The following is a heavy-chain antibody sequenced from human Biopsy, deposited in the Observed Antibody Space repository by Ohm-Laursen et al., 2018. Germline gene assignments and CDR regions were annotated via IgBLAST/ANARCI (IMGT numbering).Heavy chain of an antibody. CDR1: GCSFTGHY. D-gene: IGHD4-23*01. J-gene: IGHJ4*02. CDR3: ARGSNDFGGLYFPR. V-gene: IGHV4-59*11. Sequence: GTLSLTCTVSGCSFTGHYWTWIRQPPGKGLEWIGHIPYTGYTSYNASLKSRVTISVDISRNHFSLRLSSLTAADTAVYYCARGSNDFGGLYFPRWGQGTLLTVSS. CDR2: IPYTGYT.